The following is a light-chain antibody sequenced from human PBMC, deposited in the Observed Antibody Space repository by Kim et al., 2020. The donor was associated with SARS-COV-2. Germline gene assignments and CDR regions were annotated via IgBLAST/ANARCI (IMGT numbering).Light chain of an antibody. V-gene: IGKV1-39*01. Sequence: ASVEDRVTIPCRASQTINTYLNSYQQKPGKAPKLLIYGASSLQSGVPSRFSGSGSGTDFTLTISNLQPEDFAIYYCQQTYSTLVTFGPGTKVDIK. CDR3: QQTYSTLVT. CDR2: GAS. CDR1: QTINTY. J-gene: IGKJ3*01.